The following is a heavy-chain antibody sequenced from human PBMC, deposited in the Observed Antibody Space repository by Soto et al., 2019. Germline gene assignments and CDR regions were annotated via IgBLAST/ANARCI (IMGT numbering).Heavy chain of an antibody. CDR2: IYHSGST. Sequence: QVQLQESGPGLVKPSGTLSLTCAVSGGSISSSNWWSWVRQPPGKGLEWIGEIYHSGSTNYNPSLKSRVTLSVDKSKNQFSLKLSSVTAADTAVYYCARGARLYCSGGSCLDWFDPWGQGTLVTVSS. D-gene: IGHD2-15*01. V-gene: IGHV4-4*02. J-gene: IGHJ5*02. CDR1: GGSISSSNW. CDR3: ARGARLYCSGGSCLDWFDP.